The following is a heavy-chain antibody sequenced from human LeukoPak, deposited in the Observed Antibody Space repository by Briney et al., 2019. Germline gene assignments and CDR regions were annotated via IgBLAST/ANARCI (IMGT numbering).Heavy chain of an antibody. CDR2: ISGSGGST. D-gene: IGHD4-17*01. CDR3: AKDLYGDSTSPLEY. CDR1: GFTFSSYA. J-gene: IGHJ4*02. Sequence: GGSLRLSCAASGFTFSSYAMSWVRQAPGKGLEWVSAISGSGGSTYYADSVKGRFTISRDNSKNTLYLQMNSLRAEDTALYYCAKDLYGDSTSPLEYWGQGTLVTVSS. V-gene: IGHV3-23*01.